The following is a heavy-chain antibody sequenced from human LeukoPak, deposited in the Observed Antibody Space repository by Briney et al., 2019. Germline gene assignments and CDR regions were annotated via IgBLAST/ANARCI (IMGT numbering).Heavy chain of an antibody. V-gene: IGHV3-23*01. Sequence: PGGSLRLSCAASGFTFSSYAMSWVRQAPGKGLEWVSAIRDSGSSTHYADSVKGRFTISRDNSKNTLYLQMNSLRAEDTAVYYCAREIWGLLGYCSSTSCYALDYWGQGTLVTVSS. CDR1: GFTFSSYA. CDR3: AREIWGLLGYCSSTSCYALDY. J-gene: IGHJ4*02. CDR2: IRDSGSST. D-gene: IGHD2-2*01.